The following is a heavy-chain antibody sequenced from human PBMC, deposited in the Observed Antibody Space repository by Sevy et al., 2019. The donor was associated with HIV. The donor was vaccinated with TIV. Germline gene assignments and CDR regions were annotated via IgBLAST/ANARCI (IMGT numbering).Heavy chain of an antibody. D-gene: IGHD3-22*01. CDR3: ARGLGSSGFCAPSDLAAFDI. J-gene: IGHJ3*02. CDR2: TYSGGAT. CDR1: GFTVSSNY. Sequence: GGCLRLSCAPSGFTVSSNYISWVRQAPGKGLECVSVTYSGGATYYAESVKGRFTISRDNSKNTLYLQMNSLRAEDTAVCYRARGLGSSGFCAPSDLAAFDIWGQGTMVHVSS. V-gene: IGHV3-66*02.